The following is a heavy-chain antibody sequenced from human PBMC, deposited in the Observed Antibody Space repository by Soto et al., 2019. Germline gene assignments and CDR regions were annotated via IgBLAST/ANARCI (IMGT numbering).Heavy chain of an antibody. J-gene: IGHJ4*02. CDR1: GFTFSSYA. D-gene: IGHD5-12*01. CDR2: ISGSGGST. V-gene: IGHV3-23*01. CDR3: ARTLAPLWMPFDY. Sequence: VQLLESGGGLVQPGGSLRLSCAASGFTFSSYAMSWVRQAPGKGLEWVSAISGSGGSTYYADSVKGRFTISRDNSKNTLYLQMNSLRAEDMTVYYCARTLAPLWMPFDYWGQGTLVTVSS.